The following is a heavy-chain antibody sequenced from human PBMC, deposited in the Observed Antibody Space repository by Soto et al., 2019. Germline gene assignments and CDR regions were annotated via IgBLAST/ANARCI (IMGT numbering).Heavy chain of an antibody. Sequence: ASVKVSCKASGYTFTGYYMHWVRQAPGQGLEWMGWINPNSGGTNYAQKFQGWVTMTRDTSISTAYMELSRLRSDDTAVYYCARKKAGGYYGMDVWGQGTTVTVSS. CDR2: INPNSGGT. CDR1: GYTFTGYY. J-gene: IGHJ6*02. CDR3: ARKKAGGYYGMDV. D-gene: IGHD3-10*01. V-gene: IGHV1-2*04.